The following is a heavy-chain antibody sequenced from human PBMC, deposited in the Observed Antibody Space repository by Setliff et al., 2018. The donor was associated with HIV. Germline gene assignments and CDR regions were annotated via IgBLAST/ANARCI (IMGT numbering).Heavy chain of an antibody. J-gene: IGHJ5*02. V-gene: IGHV1-69*13. CDR2: IIPIFTTT. Sequence: SVKVSCKASGSGFSNHAITWVRQAPGQGLEWMGVIIPIFTTTDYAQKFRGRLTINADESTDTAYMELRSLRSADTAIYYCATLNEYAYQTGGWFDPWGQGTPVTVSS. CDR3: ATLNEYAYQTGGWFDP. D-gene: IGHD3-16*01. CDR1: GSGFSNHA.